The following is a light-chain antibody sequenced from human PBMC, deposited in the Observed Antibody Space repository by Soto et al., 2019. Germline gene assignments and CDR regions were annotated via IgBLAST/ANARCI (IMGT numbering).Light chain of an antibody. J-gene: IGKJ4*01. V-gene: IGKV3-20*01. Sequence: EIVLTQSPGTLSLSPGERATLSCRASQNVNNNYLAWYQQKPGQAPRLLIYGASRRATDIPDRFSGSGSGTDFTLTISRLEPEDSAVYSCQQYGSAPLTFGGGPKVEIK. CDR2: GAS. CDR1: QNVNNNY. CDR3: QQYGSAPLT.